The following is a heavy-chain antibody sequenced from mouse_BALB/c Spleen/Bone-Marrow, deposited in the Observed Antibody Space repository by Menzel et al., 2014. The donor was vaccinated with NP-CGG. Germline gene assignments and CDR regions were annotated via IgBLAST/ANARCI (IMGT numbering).Heavy chain of an antibody. V-gene: IGHV1-53*01. CDR2: INPSNGGT. D-gene: IGHD2-3*01. J-gene: IGHJ4*01. CDR1: GYTFTTYY. CDR3: TRDGHNYYAMDY. Sequence: QVQLQQPGTELVKPGASVKLSCMASGYTFTTYYIYWVKQRAGQGLEWIGEINPSNGGTNFNEKYKSKATLTVDKSSSTSYMQLSSLTSEDSAVYYCTRDGHNYYAMDYWGQGTSVTVSS.